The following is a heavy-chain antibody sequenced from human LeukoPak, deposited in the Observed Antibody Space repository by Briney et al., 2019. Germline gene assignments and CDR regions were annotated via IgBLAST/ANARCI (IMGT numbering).Heavy chain of an antibody. CDR1: GFTVSSNY. CDR2: ISGGGVTT. D-gene: IGHD6-13*01. CDR3: ARESPVAAVGRSWFDP. Sequence: GGSLRLSCAASGFTVSSNYMSWVRQAPGKGLEWVSTISGGGVTTYYADSVKGRLTISRDNSKNTVSLQMNSLRDDDTAVYFCARESPVAAVGRSWFDPWGQGTLVTVSS. V-gene: IGHV3-23*01. J-gene: IGHJ5*02.